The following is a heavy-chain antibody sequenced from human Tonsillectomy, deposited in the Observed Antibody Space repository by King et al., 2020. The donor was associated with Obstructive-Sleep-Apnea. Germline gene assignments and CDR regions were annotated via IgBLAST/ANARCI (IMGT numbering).Heavy chain of an antibody. CDR3: ARSYDSGNYYNGYFDY. CDR2: IRIGGTTF. CDR1: GFTFSDYY. Sequence: VQLVESGGGLVKPGGSLRLSCAASGFTFSDYYMSWIRQAPGQGLEWVSYIRIGGTTFYYADSVKGRFTISRDNAKNSLFLQMNSLRAEDTAVYYCARSYDSGNYYNGYFDYWGQGTLVTVSS. J-gene: IGHJ4*02. V-gene: IGHV3-11*01. D-gene: IGHD3-10*01.